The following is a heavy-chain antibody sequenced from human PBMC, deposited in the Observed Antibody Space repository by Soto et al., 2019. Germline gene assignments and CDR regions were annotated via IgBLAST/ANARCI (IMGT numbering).Heavy chain of an antibody. CDR2: IYPGDSDT. V-gene: IGHV5-51*01. Sequence: GESLKISCKGSGYSFTTYWIAWVRQMPGKGLEWMGIIYPGDSDTRYSPSFQGQVTISADKSTTTAYLQWSSLKASDNAMYYCARQATVTANFDYWGQGTLVTVSS. CDR1: GYSFTTYW. J-gene: IGHJ4*02. CDR3: ARQATVTANFDY. D-gene: IGHD4-4*01.